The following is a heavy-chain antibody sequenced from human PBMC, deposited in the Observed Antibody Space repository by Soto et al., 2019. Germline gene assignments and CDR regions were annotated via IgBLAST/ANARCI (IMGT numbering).Heavy chain of an antibody. V-gene: IGHV1-18*01. CDR2: ISAHNGNT. Sequence: QVHLVQSGAEVKKPGASVKVSCKGSGYTFTSYGITWVRQAPGQGLEWMGWISAHNGNTDYAQKLQGRVTVTRDTPTSPAHMELRGLRSDDTAVYYGARGRYGDYWGQGALVTVSS. CDR1: GYTFTSYG. J-gene: IGHJ4*02. D-gene: IGHD1-1*01. CDR3: ARGRYGDY.